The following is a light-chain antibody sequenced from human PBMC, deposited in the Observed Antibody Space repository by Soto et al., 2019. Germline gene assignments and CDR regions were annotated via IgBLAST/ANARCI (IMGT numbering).Light chain of an antibody. V-gene: IGKV3-20*01. CDR3: KQYGSSPS. CDR1: QSVSGY. CDR2: ADS. J-gene: IGKJ1*01. Sequence: IVLTQSPANIAMSPCKTTKRSSRASQSVSGYIGWYQQKPGQAPRLLIYADSNRATGISDRFSGSGSGTDFTLTISRLEPEDFAVYYCKQYGSSPSVGRGNKVDNK.